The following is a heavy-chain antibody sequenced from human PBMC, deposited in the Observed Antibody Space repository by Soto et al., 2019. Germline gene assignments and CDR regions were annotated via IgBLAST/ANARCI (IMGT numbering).Heavy chain of an antibody. J-gene: IGHJ6*02. CDR3: ARAHIEATTVYYGMDV. CDR2: IDPSDSYT. Sequence: PGESLKISCKGSGYSFTSYWISWVRQMPGKGLEWMGRIDPSDSYTNYSPSFQGHVTISADKSISTAYLQWSSLKASDTAMYYCARAHIEATTVYYGMDVWGQGTTVTVSS. CDR1: GYSFTSYW. D-gene: IGHD5-12*01. V-gene: IGHV5-10-1*01.